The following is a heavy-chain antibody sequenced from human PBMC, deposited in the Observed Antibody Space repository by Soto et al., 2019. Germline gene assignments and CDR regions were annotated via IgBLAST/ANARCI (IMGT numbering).Heavy chain of an antibody. Sequence: QVQLVQSGAEVKKPGSSVKVSCKASGGTFSSYAISWVRQAPGQGLEWMGGIIPIFGTANYAQKFQGRFTITADESTSTAYMELSSLRSEDTAVYYCASGGTPVVITVYYFDYWGQGTLVTVSS. V-gene: IGHV1-69*01. CDR2: IIPIFGTA. J-gene: IGHJ4*02. CDR1: GGTFSSYA. D-gene: IGHD3-22*01. CDR3: ASGGTPVVITVYYFDY.